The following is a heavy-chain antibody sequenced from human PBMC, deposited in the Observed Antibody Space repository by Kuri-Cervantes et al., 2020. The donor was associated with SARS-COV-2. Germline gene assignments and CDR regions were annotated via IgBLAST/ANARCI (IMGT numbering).Heavy chain of an antibody. Sequence: SETLSLTCAVYGGSFSSSSYYWGWIRQPPGKGLEWIGSIYYSGSTYYNPSLKSRVTVSVDTSKNQFSLKLSSVTAADTAVYYCARVVDTPYYYGMDVWGQGTTVTVSS. CDR2: IYYSGST. J-gene: IGHJ6*02. CDR3: ARVVDTPYYYGMDV. D-gene: IGHD2-15*01. CDR1: GGSFSSSSYY. V-gene: IGHV4-39*07.